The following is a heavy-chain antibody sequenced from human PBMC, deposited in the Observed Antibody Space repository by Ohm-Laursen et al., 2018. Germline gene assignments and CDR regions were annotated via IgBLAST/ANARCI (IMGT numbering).Heavy chain of an antibody. V-gene: IGHV3-23*01. J-gene: IGHJ6*02. D-gene: IGHD3-10*01. CDR1: GFTFSSYA. Sequence: SLRLSCAAPGFTFSSYAMSWVRQAPGKGLEWVSAISGSGGSTYYADSVKGRFTISRDNSKNTLYLQMNSLRAEDTAVYYCAKRGDYYYGMDVWGQGTTVTVSS. CDR3: AKRGDYYYGMDV. CDR2: ISGSGGST.